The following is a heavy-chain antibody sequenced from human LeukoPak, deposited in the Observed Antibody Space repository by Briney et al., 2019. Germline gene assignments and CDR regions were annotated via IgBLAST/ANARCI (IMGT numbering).Heavy chain of an antibody. J-gene: IGHJ4*02. CDR3: ARRASGTYSYYFDS. CDR2: IYYSGST. D-gene: IGHD1-26*01. V-gene: IGHV4-59*08. CDR1: GGSISSYY. Sequence: ASETLSLTCTVSGGSISSYYCTWIRQSPGKGLEWIGYIYYSGSTNYNPSLKSRVTISVDTSKNQFSLKLTSVTAADTALYYCARRASGTYSYYFDSWGQGTLVTVSS.